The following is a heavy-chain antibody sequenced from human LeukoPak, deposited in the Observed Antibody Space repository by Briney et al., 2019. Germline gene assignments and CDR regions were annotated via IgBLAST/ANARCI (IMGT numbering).Heavy chain of an antibody. Sequence: GGSLRLSCAASGFTFSSCAMSWVRQAPGKGLEWVSAISGSGGSTYYADSVKGRFTISRDNSKNTLYLQMNSLRAEDTAVYYCAKDQVSGLTPYYFDYWGQGTLVTVSS. CDR2: ISGSGGST. J-gene: IGHJ4*02. V-gene: IGHV3-23*01. CDR1: GFTFSSCA. CDR3: AKDQVSGLTPYYFDY. D-gene: IGHD5-12*01.